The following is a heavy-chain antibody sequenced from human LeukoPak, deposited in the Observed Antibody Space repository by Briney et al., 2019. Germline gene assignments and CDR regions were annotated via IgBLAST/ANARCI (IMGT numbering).Heavy chain of an antibody. V-gene: IGHV3-30*18. CDR3: AKDWSGGWALDY. Sequence: PGGSLRLSCAASGFTFSSYGTHWVRQAPGKGLEWVAVISYDGSNKYYADSVKGRFTISRDNSKNTLYLQMNSLRAEDTAVYYCAKDWSGGWALDYWGQGTLVTVSS. CDR1: GFTFSSYG. CDR2: ISYDGSNK. J-gene: IGHJ4*02. D-gene: IGHD3-3*01.